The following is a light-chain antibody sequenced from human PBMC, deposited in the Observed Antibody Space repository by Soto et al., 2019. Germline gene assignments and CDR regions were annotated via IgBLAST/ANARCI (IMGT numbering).Light chain of an antibody. J-gene: IGKJ4*01. CDR1: QDIHNY. CDR2: DAV. CDR3: QEFEDVPPHT. Sequence: DIQLTQSPTSLSASVGDRVTISCQASQDIHNYLNWYQHIPGKAPRLLIFDAVYLETGVPSRFSRSGSGAEFTLTISSLQPEDIATYYCQEFEDVPPHTFGGGTKVEI. V-gene: IGKV1-33*01.